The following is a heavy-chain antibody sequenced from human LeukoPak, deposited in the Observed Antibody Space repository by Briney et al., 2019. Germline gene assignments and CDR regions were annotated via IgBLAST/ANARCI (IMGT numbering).Heavy chain of an antibody. CDR1: GFTLTSSA. V-gene: IGHV1-58*02. CDR2: IVVGSGNT. J-gene: IGHJ3*01. D-gene: IGHD1-26*01. Sequence: GTSVKVSCKASGFTLTSSAMRWVRQARGQRLEWIGWIVVGSGNTNYAQKFQERVTITRDMSTSTAYMELSSLRSEDTAVYYCAALDKWELLIPWGQGTMVTVSS. CDR3: AALDKWELLIP.